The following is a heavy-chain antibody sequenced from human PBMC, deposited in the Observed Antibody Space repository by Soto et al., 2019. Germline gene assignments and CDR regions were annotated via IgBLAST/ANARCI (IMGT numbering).Heavy chain of an antibody. CDR3: AGIGEDVYYGMDV. J-gene: IGHJ6*02. CDR1: GGSMRSYY. V-gene: IGHV4-4*07. CDR2: IYSRGDT. Sequence: SETLSLTCSVSGGSMRSYYWNWLRQPAGKGLEWSGRIYSRGDTNYNPSVKSRVTMSVDTSKNEFSLRLNSVTAADTAVYYCAGIGEDVYYGMDVGGQGTTVTVSS.